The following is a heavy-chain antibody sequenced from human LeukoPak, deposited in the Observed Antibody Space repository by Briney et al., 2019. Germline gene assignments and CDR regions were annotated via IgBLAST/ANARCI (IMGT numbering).Heavy chain of an antibody. Sequence: PGGSLRLSCAASGFTFSSYSMNWVRQAPGKGPEWVSSISSSSSYIYYADSVKGRFTISRDNAKNSLYLQMNSLRAEDTAVYYCARDRYDYVWGSYQTGGDYWGQGTLVTVSS. D-gene: IGHD3-16*02. CDR2: ISSSSSYI. CDR3: ARDRYDYVWGSYQTGGDY. CDR1: GFTFSSYS. J-gene: IGHJ4*02. V-gene: IGHV3-21*01.